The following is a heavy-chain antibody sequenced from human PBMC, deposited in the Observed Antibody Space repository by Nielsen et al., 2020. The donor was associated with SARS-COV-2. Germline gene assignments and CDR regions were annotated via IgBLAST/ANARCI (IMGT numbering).Heavy chain of an antibody. D-gene: IGHD5/OR15-5a*01. CDR2: INVGNGDT. CDR3: ARVFVYFGMDV. Sequence: SVKVSCKGSGYTFTNYGIHWVRQAPGQRLEWMGRINVGNGDTKYSQNFQGRVTITRDTSAYTAYMELSSLRSEDTAVYYCARVFVYFGMDVWGQGTTVTVSS. V-gene: IGHV1-3*01. CDR1: GYTFTNYG. J-gene: IGHJ6*02.